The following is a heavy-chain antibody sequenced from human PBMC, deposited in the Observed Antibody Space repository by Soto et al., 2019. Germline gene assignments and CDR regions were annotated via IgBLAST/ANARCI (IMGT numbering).Heavy chain of an antibody. CDR2: IYYSGST. V-gene: IGHV4-39*01. CDR1: GGSISSSSYY. Sequence: PSETLSLTCTVSGGSISSSSYYWGWIRQPPGKGLEWIGSIYYSGSTYYNPSLKSRVTISVDTSKNQFSLKLSSVTAADTAVYYCARQKPKIRIAARKAGSYYFDYWGQGTLVTVSS. CDR3: ARQKPKIRIAARKAGSYYFDY. J-gene: IGHJ4*02. D-gene: IGHD6-6*01.